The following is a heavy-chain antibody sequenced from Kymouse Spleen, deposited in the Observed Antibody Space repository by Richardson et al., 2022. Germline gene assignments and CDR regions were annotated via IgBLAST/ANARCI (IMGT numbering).Heavy chain of an antibody. V-gene: IGHV3-53*01. J-gene: IGHJ3*02. CDR2: IYSGGST. CDR1: GFTVSSNY. Sequence: EVQLVESGGGLIQPGGSLRLSCAASGFTVSSNYMSWVRQAPGKGLEWVSVIYSGGSTYYADSVKGRFTISRDNSKNTLYLQMNSLRAEDTAVYYCARAGRYFDWLDSDAFDIWGQGTMVTVSS. D-gene: IGHD3-9*01. CDR3: ARAGRYFDWLDSDAFDI.